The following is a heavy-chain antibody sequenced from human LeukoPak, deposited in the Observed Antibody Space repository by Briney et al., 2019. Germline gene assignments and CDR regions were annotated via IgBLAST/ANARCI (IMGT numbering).Heavy chain of an antibody. Sequence: GGSLRLSCAASGFTFSVYWMHWVRQAPGKGLVWVSRINSDGTDTNYADSVKGRFTISRDNAKNSLYLQMNSLRDEDTAVYYCASSGSYRFDYWGQGTLVTVSS. CDR1: GFTFSVYW. CDR2: INSDGTDT. J-gene: IGHJ4*02. D-gene: IGHD1-26*01. CDR3: ASSGSYRFDY. V-gene: IGHV3-74*01.